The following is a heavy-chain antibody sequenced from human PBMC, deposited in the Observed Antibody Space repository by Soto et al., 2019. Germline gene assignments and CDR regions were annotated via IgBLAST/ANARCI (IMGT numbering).Heavy chain of an antibody. V-gene: IGHV3-15*01. Sequence: PGGSLRLSCAASGFIFSNAWMSWVRQGPGKGLEWVGRIKSKTDGGTTEYAAPVKGRFTISRDDSKNTLYLQMNSLKTEDTAVYYCTAGIITAARTANPDFRGQGTLVTVSS. D-gene: IGHD6-13*01. CDR1: GFIFSNAW. CDR2: IKSKTDGGTT. J-gene: IGHJ4*02. CDR3: TAGIITAARTANPDF.